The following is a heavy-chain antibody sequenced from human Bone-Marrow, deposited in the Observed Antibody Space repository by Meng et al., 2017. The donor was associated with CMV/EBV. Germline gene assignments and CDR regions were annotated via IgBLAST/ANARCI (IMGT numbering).Heavy chain of an antibody. Sequence: GESLKISCAASGFTFSNAWMSWVRQAPGKGLEWVGRIKSKTDGGTTDYTAPVKGRLTISRDDSKNALYLQMNSLKTEDTAVYYCARGFVVVPERYYGMDVWGQGTTVTVSS. J-gene: IGHJ6*02. CDR2: IKSKTDGGTT. V-gene: IGHV3-15*01. D-gene: IGHD2-2*01. CDR3: ARGFVVVPERYYGMDV. CDR1: GFTFSNAW.